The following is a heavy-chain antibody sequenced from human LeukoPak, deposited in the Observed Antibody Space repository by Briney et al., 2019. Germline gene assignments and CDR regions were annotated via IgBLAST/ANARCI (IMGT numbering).Heavy chain of an antibody. V-gene: IGHV4-31*03. CDR2: IHHSGRS. CDR1: ADSLSSGGHY. J-gene: IGHJ4*02. Sequence: PSETLSLTCTVSADSLSSGGHYWAWIRQFPGKGLESIGFIHHSGRSRHNPSLKDRVAISVDTSRKQFALKLSSVTAADTAMYYCASRGNRFGGFYFDYWGQGIQVIVSS. CDR3: ASRGNRFGGFYFDY. D-gene: IGHD3-10*01.